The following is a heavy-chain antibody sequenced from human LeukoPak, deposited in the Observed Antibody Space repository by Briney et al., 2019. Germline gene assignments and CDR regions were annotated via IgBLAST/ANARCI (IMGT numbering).Heavy chain of an antibody. Sequence: GGSLRLSCAASGFTFSSYSMNWVRQAPGKGLEWVSSISSSSSYIYYADSVKGRFTISRDNAKDSLYLQMNSLRAEDTAVYYCASGLYLRYGMDVWGQGTTVTVSS. D-gene: IGHD2-8*01. CDR2: ISSSSSYI. J-gene: IGHJ6*02. CDR3: ASGLYLRYGMDV. V-gene: IGHV3-21*01. CDR1: GFTFSSYS.